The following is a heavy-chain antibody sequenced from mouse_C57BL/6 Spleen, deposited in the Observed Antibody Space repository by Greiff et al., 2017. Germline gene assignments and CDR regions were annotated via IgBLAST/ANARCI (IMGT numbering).Heavy chain of an antibody. V-gene: IGHV7-4*01. CDR3: VKAVPDGYCENYFDY. J-gene: IGHJ2*01. CDR2: LRNKANGYTT. D-gene: IGHD2-3*01. CDR1: GFTFTDYY. Sequence: EVKVVESGGGLVQPGASLRLSCAASGFTFTDYYMSWVRQPPGTAPEWLALLRNKANGYTTEYTASVKGRFTIPGDHSQNILYLQMNTLRSEDSATYYCVKAVPDGYCENYFDYWGQGTTLTVSS.